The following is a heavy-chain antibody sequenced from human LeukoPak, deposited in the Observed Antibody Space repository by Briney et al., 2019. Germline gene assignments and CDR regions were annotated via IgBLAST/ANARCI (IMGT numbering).Heavy chain of an antibody. Sequence: AVSLRFSGAGPGFTFSNYFMHWVRQAPGKGLVWVSRISGDGSRTTYAGAVKGRFTISRDNVGNTLYLQMNSLRADDTSVYSCARGGTNSYDTFDIWGQGTMVTVSS. CDR1: GFTFSNYF. CDR3: ARGGTNSYDTFDI. J-gene: IGHJ3*02. CDR2: ISGDGSRT. V-gene: IGHV3-74*01. D-gene: IGHD1-1*01.